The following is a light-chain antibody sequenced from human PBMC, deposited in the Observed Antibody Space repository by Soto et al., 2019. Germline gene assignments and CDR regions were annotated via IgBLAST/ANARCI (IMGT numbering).Light chain of an antibody. CDR2: EVS. CDR1: SSDVGGYNY. Sequence: QSVLTQPASVSGSPGQSITISCTGTSSDVGGYNYVSWYQQHPGKAPKVMIYEVSNRPSGVSNRFSGSKSGNTASLTISGLQAEDEADYYCSSYTGSSTLVFGAGTQLTVL. J-gene: IGLJ2*01. CDR3: SSYTGSSTLV. V-gene: IGLV2-14*01.